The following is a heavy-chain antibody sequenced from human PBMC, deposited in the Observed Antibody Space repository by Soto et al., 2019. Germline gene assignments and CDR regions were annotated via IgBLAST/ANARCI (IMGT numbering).Heavy chain of an antibody. CDR2: IIPIFGTP. CDR3: ARERSVGYCITTTCPKPFYYYAMDV. J-gene: IGHJ6*02. V-gene: IGHV1-69*12. D-gene: IGHD2-2*01. CDR1: GGTFTNYA. Sequence: QVQLVQSGAEVKKPGSSLKVSCKPSGGTFTNYAFSWVRQAPGQGLEWMGGIIPIFGTPDYAQNFQGRVTITADESTRTASMELSSLRSEDTAVYYCARERSVGYCITTTCPKPFYYYAMDVWGQGTTVTVSS.